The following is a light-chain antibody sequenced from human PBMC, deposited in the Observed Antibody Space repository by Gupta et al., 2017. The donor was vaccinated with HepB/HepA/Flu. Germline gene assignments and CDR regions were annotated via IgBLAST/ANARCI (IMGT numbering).Light chain of an antibody. CDR2: NVS. V-gene: IGLV2-14*01. J-gene: IGLJ2*01. CDR3: SSFTYTMTLVV. CDR1: SSDVGDYKS. Sequence: QSALTQPASVSGSPGQSITISCHETSSDVGDYKSVSWYQQHPGKAPKLLISNVSNRPSGVSNRFSGSKSGNTASLTISGLQAEDEADYYCSSFTYTMTLVVFGGGTKVTVL.